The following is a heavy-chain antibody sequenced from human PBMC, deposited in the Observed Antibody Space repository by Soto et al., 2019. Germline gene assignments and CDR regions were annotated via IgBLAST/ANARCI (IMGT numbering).Heavy chain of an antibody. V-gene: IGHV4-59*01. CDR1: GGSISSYY. J-gene: IGHJ6*02. CDR2: IYYSGST. Sequence: SETLSLTCTVSGGSISSYYWSWIRQPPGKGLEWIGYIYYSGSTNYNPSLKSRVTISVDTSKNQFSLKLSSVTAADTAVYYCARDFSSRYCSSTSCYIDIYGMDVWGQGTTVTVSS. CDR3: ARDFSSRYCSSTSCYIDIYGMDV. D-gene: IGHD2-2*02.